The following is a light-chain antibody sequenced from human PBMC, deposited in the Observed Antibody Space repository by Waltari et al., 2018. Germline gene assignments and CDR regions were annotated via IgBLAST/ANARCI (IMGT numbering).Light chain of an antibody. J-gene: IGKJ4*01. Sequence: DIVMTQSPDSLAVSLGERATITCRSSQSVLNRDTKKSYLAGDQQKSGQTPKLLIYWASTRESGVPDRFSGSGSGTDFTLTITSLQAEDVAVYYCQQYYSTVTFGGGTKVEIK. CDR1: QSVLNRDTKKSY. CDR3: QQYYSTVT. V-gene: IGKV4-1*01. CDR2: WAS.